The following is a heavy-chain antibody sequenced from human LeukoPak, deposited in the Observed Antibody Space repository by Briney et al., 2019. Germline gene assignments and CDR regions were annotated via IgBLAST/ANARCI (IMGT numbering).Heavy chain of an antibody. Sequence: EASVKVSCKASGYTFTGYYMRWVRQAPGQGLEWMGWINPNSGGTNYAQKFQGRVTMTRDTSISTAYMELSRLRSDDTAVYYCARASVRGVIPTRPRQTIDYWGQGTLVTVSS. V-gene: IGHV1-2*02. J-gene: IGHJ4*02. D-gene: IGHD3-10*01. CDR2: INPNSGGT. CDR1: GYTFTGYY. CDR3: ARASVRGVIPTRPRQTIDY.